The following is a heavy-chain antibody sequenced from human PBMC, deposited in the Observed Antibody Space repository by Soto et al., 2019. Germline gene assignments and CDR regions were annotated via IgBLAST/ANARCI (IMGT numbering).Heavy chain of an antibody. Sequence: QVQLVQSGAEVKKPGASVKVSCKASGYTFTNNPMYWVRQAPGQRLEWMGWINAGNGDTKYSQKFQGRVSSTRDTSASTVYMEVSTLTSEDTAVYYCARDDSGLLGYWGQGTLVTVSS. D-gene: IGHD3-10*01. V-gene: IGHV1-3*01. J-gene: IGHJ4*02. CDR2: INAGNGDT. CDR1: GYTFTNNP. CDR3: ARDDSGLLGY.